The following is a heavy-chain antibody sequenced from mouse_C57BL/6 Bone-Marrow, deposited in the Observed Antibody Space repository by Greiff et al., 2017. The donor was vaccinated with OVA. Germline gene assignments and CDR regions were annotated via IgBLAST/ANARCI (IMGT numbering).Heavy chain of an antibody. J-gene: IGHJ4*01. CDR2: IFPGSGST. D-gene: IGHD3-3*01. CDR1: GYTFTSYW. V-gene: IGHV1-56*01. CDR3: ARARGDGAMDY. Sequence: QVQLQQSGPELVRPGASVKISCKAPGYTFTSYWMQWVRQRPGPGLEWLGEIFPGSGSTYYNEKFKGKATLTVDTSSSTAYMQLSSLTSEDSAVYFCARARGDGAMDYWGQGTSVTVSS.